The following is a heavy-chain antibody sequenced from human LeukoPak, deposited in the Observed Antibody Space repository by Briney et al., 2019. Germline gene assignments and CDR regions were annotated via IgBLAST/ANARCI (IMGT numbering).Heavy chain of an antibody. Sequence: MPSETLSLTCTVSGGSISSSSYYWGWIRQPPGKGLEWLGSIYYSGRTYYTLSLKSRVTISVDTSKNQFSLKLSAVTAADTAVYYCASLPILARRFDPWGQGTLVTVSS. CDR3: ASLPILARRFDP. CDR2: IYYSGRT. J-gene: IGHJ5*02. D-gene: IGHD2-21*01. CDR1: GGSISSSSYY. V-gene: IGHV4-39*01.